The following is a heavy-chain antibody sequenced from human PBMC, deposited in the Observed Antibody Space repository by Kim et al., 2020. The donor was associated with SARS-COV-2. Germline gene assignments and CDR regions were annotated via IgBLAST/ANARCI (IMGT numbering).Heavy chain of an antibody. D-gene: IGHD4-17*01. J-gene: IGHJ4*02. CDR2: INHSGST. CDR3: ARGPGLRWTKRELDYFDY. Sequence: SETLSLTCAVYGGSFSGYYWSWIRQPPGKGLEWIGEINHSGSTNYNPSLKSRVTISVDTSKNQFSLKLSSVTAADTAVYYCARGPGLRWTKRELDYFDYWGQGTLVTVSS. V-gene: IGHV4-34*01. CDR1: GGSFSGYY.